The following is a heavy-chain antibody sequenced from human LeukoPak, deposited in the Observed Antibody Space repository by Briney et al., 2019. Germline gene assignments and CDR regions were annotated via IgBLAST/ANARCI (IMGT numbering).Heavy chain of an antibody. V-gene: IGHV4-30-4*08. J-gene: IGHJ4*02. CDR2: IYYSGST. CDR1: GGSISSGDYY. CDR3: ARALLYDSSGYYFSVFDY. D-gene: IGHD3-22*01. Sequence: SQTLSLTCTVSGGSISSGDYYWSWIRQPPGKGLEWIGCIYYSGSTYYNPSLKSRVTISVDTSKNQFSLKLSSVTAADTAVYYCARALLYDSSGYYFSVFDYWGQGTLVTVSS.